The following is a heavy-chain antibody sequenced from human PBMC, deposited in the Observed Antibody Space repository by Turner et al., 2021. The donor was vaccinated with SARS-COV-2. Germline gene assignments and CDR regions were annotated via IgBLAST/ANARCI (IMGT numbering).Heavy chain of an antibody. CDR1: GYPFTSYD. D-gene: IGHD2-2*01. CDR2: MNPDSGNT. Sequence: QVQLVQSGAEVKQPGAPVKVFCKASGYPFTSYDINCVRQATGQGLEWMGWMNPDSGNTAYAQKFQGRVTITRNTSISKAYMELSSLRSEDTAVYYWAGGGYSSSTSCSPYWYFDLWGRGTLVTVSS. J-gene: IGHJ2*01. CDR3: AGGGYSSSTSCSPYWYFDL. V-gene: IGHV1-8*03.